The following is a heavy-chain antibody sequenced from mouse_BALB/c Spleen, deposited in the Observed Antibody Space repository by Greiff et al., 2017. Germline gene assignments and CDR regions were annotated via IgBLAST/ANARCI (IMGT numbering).Heavy chain of an antibody. Sequence: EVQLQESGPGLVKPSQSLSLTCTVTGYSITSDYAWNWIRQFPGNKLEWMGYISYSGSTSYNPSLKSRISITRDTSKNQFFLQLNSVTTEDTATYYCARAITTVVATNFDVWGAGTTVTVSS. CDR3: ARAITTVVATNFDV. J-gene: IGHJ1*01. D-gene: IGHD1-1*01. CDR2: ISYSGST. CDR1: GYSITSDYA. V-gene: IGHV3-2*02.